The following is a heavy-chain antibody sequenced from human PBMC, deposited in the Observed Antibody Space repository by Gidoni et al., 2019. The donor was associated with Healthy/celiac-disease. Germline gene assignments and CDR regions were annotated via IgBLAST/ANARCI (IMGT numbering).Heavy chain of an antibody. D-gene: IGHD6-19*01. Sequence: QVQLQESGPGLVKPSGTLSLTCAVSGGSISSSNWWRWVRQPPGKGLEWIGEIYHSGSTNYNPSLKSRVTISVDKSKNQFSLKLSSVTAADTAVYYCARVAAVAGTSEQDDYYYYGMDVWGQGTTVTVSS. J-gene: IGHJ6*02. CDR2: IYHSGST. CDR3: ARVAAVAGTSEQDDYYYYGMDV. V-gene: IGHV4-4*02. CDR1: GGSISSSNW.